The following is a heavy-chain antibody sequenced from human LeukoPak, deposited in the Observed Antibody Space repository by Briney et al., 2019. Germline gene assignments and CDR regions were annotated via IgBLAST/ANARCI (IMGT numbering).Heavy chain of an antibody. V-gene: IGHV4-4*07. CDR1: GSSISSYY. Sequence: PSETLSLTCTVSGSSISSYYWGWIRQSARKGQEWIGRIYTSGSTNYSPSLKSRVTLSVDTSKNHFSLKLSSVTAADTALYYCARDYGGNPNYWYFALWGRGTLVTVSS. CDR3: ARDYGGNPNYWYFAL. J-gene: IGHJ2*01. CDR2: IYTSGST. D-gene: IGHD4-23*01.